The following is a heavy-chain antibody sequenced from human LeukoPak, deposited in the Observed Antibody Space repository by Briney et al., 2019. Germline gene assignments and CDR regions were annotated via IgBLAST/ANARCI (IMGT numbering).Heavy chain of an antibody. V-gene: IGHV1-8*01. CDR2: MNPNSGNT. Sequence: ASVKVSCKASGYTFTSYDINWVRQATGQGLEWMGWMNPNSGNTGYAQKFQGRVTMTRNTSISTAYMELSSLRSEDTAVYYCARDVGSSWYSEFDYWGQGTLVTVSS. CDR3: ARDVGSSWYSEFDY. D-gene: IGHD6-13*01. CDR1: GYTFTSYD. J-gene: IGHJ4*02.